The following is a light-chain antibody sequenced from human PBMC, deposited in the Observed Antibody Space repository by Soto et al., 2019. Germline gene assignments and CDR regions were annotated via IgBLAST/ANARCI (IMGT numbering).Light chain of an antibody. Sequence: EIVLTQSPGTLSLSPGERATLSCRASQSVSSSYLAWYQQKPGQAPRLLIYGASSRATGIPDRFSGSESGTDFTLTINRLEPEDLAVYYCQQYGSSPRTFGQGTKVEIK. CDR3: QQYGSSPRT. CDR2: GAS. J-gene: IGKJ1*01. CDR1: QSVSSSY. V-gene: IGKV3-20*01.